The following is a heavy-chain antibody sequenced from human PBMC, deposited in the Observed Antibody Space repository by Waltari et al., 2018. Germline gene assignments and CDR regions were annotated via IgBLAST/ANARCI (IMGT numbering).Heavy chain of an antibody. V-gene: IGHV3-73*01. CDR1: GLIISEYA. CDR3: IRPFEMGID. Sequence: EVQLVESGGALVQPGGSLKLSCAASGLIISEYAINWVRQASGKGPEWVGRIRSRFKGDATAYGESVQGRFTISRDDSKNTVYLEMNSLKTDDTAVYYCIRPFEMGIDWGQGTLVTVSS. CDR2: IRSRFKGDAT. D-gene: IGHD7-27*01. J-gene: IGHJ4*02.